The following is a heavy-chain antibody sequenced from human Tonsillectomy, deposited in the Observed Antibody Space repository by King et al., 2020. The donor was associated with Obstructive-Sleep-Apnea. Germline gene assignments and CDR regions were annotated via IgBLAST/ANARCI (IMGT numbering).Heavy chain of an antibody. Sequence: VQLQESGPGLVKPSQTLSLTCTVSGGSISSGGYYGSGIRQTPGKCLEWIGDIYYSGTTYYNPSLKSRVTISVDTFKNQFSLKLSSVTAADTAVYYCAGEYYDILTGYSPMVAFDYWGQGTLVTVSS. CDR3: AGEYYDILTGYSPMVAFDY. CDR1: GGSISSGGYY. D-gene: IGHD3-9*01. CDR2: IYYSGTT. V-gene: IGHV4-31*03. J-gene: IGHJ4*02.